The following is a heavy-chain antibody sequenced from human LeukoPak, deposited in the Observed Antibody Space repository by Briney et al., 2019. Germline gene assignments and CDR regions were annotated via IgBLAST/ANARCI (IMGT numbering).Heavy chain of an antibody. CDR3: ARGRGSGLWYFDY. V-gene: IGHV3-74*01. CDR2: INSDGTST. J-gene: IGHJ4*02. D-gene: IGHD6-19*01. Sequence: PGGSLRLSCAASGFTFSSYWMHWVRQAPGTGLVWVSRINSDGTSTTYADSVKGRFTISRDNAKNTLYLQMNSLRAEDTAVYYCARGRGSGLWYFDYWGQETLVTVSS. CDR1: GFTFSSYW.